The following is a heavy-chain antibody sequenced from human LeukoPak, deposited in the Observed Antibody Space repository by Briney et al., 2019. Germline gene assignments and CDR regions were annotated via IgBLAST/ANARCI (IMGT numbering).Heavy chain of an antibody. D-gene: IGHD1-26*01. J-gene: IGHJ4*02. CDR3: ARMGAAWAGIDY. CDR2: IYSGGST. Sequence: GGSLRLSCAASGFTVSSNYMSWVRQAPGKGLEWVSVIYSGGSTYYADSVKGRFTISRDNSKNTLYLQMNSLRAEDTAVYYCARMGAAWAGIDYWGQGTLVTVSS. V-gene: IGHV3-53*01. CDR1: GFTVSSNY.